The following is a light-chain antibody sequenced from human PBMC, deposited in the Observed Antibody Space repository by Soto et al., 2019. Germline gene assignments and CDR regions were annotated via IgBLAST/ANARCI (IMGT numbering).Light chain of an antibody. V-gene: IGLV2-14*01. J-gene: IGLJ1*01. CDR3: SSYTSSITPPYV. Sequence: QSALTQPATVSGSPGQSITISCTGTSSDGGGYNYVSWYQQHPGKAPKLMIYEVSNRPSGVSNRFSGSKSGNTASLTISGLRAEEEADYYCSSYTSSITPPYVFGTGTKLTVL. CDR2: EVS. CDR1: SSDGGGYNY.